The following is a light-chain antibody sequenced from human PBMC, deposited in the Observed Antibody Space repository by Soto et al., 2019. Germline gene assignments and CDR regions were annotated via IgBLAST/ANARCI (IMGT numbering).Light chain of an antibody. CDR2: GAS. V-gene: IGKV3-15*01. CDR1: QSVSSN. J-gene: IGKJ1*01. Sequence: SVMTQSPATLSVSPGERATLSCRASQSVSSNLAWYQQKPGQAPRLLIYGASTRATGIPARFSGSGSGTEFTLTISSLQSEDFAVYYCQQYNNWTWTFGQGTKVEIK. CDR3: QQYNNWTWT.